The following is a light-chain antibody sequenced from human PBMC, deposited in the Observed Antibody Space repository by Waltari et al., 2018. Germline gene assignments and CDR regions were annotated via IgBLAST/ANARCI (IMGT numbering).Light chain of an antibody. J-gene: IGKJ2*01. CDR3: QQYDNLMYT. V-gene: IGKV1-33*01. CDR1: QDISKY. Sequence: DIQMTQSPSSLSASVGDRVTITCQASQDISKYLNWYQHKPGKAPKLLIYDASKLETGVPSRFIGSGSGTDFSFTISSLQPEDIATYYCQQYDNLMYTFGQGTKLEVK. CDR2: DAS.